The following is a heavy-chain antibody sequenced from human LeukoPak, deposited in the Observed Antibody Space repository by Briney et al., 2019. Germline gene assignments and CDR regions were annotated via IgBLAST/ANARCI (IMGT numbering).Heavy chain of an antibody. J-gene: IGHJ4*02. CDR1: GYTFTSYY. D-gene: IGHD3-22*01. CDR3: ARVPHYYYDSSGYWN. V-gene: IGHV1-46*01. Sequence: ASVKVSCKASGYTFTSYYMHWVRQAPGQGLERMGIINPSGGSTRYAQKFQGRVTITRDTSTRKVYMEMSRLRSEDTAVYYCARVPHYYYDSSGYWNWGQGTLVTVSS. CDR2: INPSGGST.